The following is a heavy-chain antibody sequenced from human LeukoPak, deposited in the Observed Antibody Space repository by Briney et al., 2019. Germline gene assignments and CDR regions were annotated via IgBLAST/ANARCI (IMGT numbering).Heavy chain of an antibody. CDR2: IWYGGSNK. CDR3: ARTYYDSSGDAFDI. V-gene: IGHV3-33*01. D-gene: IGHD3-22*01. Sequence: GGSLRLSCAASGFTFSSYGMHWVRQAPGKGLEWVAVIWYGGSNKYYADSVKGRFTISRDNSKNTLYLQMNSLRAEDTAVYYCARTYYDSSGDAFDIWGQGTMVTVSS. J-gene: IGHJ3*02. CDR1: GFTFSSYG.